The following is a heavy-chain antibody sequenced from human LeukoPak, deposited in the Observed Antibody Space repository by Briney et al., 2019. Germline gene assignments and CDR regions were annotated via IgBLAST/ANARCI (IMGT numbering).Heavy chain of an antibody. D-gene: IGHD3-3*01. J-gene: IGHJ4*02. CDR2: MNPNSGNT. V-gene: IGHV1-8*03. CDR1: GGTFTSYD. Sequence: ASVKVSCKASGGTFTSYDINWVRQATGQGLEWMGWMNPNSGNTGYAQKFQGRVTITRNTSISTAYMELSSLRSEDTAVYYCARTYDFWSGYYPFDYWGQGTLVTVSS. CDR3: ARTYDFWSGYYPFDY.